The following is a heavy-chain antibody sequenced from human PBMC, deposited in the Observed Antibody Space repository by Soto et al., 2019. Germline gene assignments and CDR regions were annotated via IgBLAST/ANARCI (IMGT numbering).Heavy chain of an antibody. CDR3: AKEVDSSGYSPGDY. CDR1: GYTFTSYG. CDR2: ISGGNGNT. V-gene: IGHV1-3*01. Sequence: GASVKVSCKASGYTFTSYGIHWARQAPGQRLEWMGWISGGNGNTKYSQKFQGRVTITRDTSASTAYMELSSLRSEDTAVYYCAKEVDSSGYSPGDYWGQGTLVTVSS. J-gene: IGHJ4*02. D-gene: IGHD3-22*01.